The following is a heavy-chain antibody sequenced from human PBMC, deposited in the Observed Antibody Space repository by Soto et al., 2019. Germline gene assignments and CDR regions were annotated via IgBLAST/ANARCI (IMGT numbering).Heavy chain of an antibody. J-gene: IGHJ5*02. V-gene: IGHV4-61*08. D-gene: IGHD4-17*01. Sequence: SETLSLTCTVSGGSLSSGGYYWSWIRQHPGKGLEWIGYIYYSGYTNYNPSLKSRVTISVDTSKNQFSLKLSSVSAADTAVYYCARDRLDYGDLNLFDPWGQGTLVTVSS. CDR2: IYYSGYT. CDR1: GGSLSSGGYY. CDR3: ARDRLDYGDLNLFDP.